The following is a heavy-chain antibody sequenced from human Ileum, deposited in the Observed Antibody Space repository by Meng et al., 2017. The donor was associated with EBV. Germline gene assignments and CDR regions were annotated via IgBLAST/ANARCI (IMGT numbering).Heavy chain of an antibody. Sequence: SASGLFPPSASLSLSFPFSLRSIRSALSSLLWLPPPPGTALDSLVFLFQSANSNYNPSIKSRVTLSVDRSKNQFSLKRSSVTDADTAVYYCGRAGKLYQIDYWGQGTLVTGSS. CDR3: GRAGKLYQIDY. CDR1: LRSIRSALSS. CDR2: LFQSANS. J-gene: IGHJ4*02. D-gene: IGHD2-8*01. V-gene: IGHV4-30-2*01.